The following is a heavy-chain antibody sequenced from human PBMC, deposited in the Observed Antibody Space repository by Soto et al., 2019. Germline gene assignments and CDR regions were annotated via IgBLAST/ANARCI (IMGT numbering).Heavy chain of an antibody. CDR1: GDSISSSY. Sequence: QVQLQESGPGLVEPSETLSLTCSVSGDSISSSYWSWIRQPPGKGLEWIGYIYYSGSTNYNPSLKSRVTISLDTSKNPFSLKVSSVTAADTAVYYCARGYDWFDPWGQGTLVTVSS. CDR2: IYYSGST. J-gene: IGHJ5*02. D-gene: IGHD5-12*01. CDR3: ARGYDWFDP. V-gene: IGHV4-59*01.